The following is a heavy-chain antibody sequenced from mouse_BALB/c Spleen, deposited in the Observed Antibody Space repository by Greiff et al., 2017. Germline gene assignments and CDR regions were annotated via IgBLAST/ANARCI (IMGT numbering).Heavy chain of an antibody. CDR1: GFSLTSYG. Sequence: VMLVESGPGLVAPSQSLSITCTVSGFSLTSYGVHWVRQPPGKGLEWLGVIWAGGSTNYNSALMSRLSISKDNSKSQVFLKMNSLQTDDTAMYYCARDYYGSNYAMDYWGQGTSVTVSS. J-gene: IGHJ4*01. CDR2: IWAGGST. D-gene: IGHD1-1*01. CDR3: ARDYYGSNYAMDY. V-gene: IGHV2-9*02.